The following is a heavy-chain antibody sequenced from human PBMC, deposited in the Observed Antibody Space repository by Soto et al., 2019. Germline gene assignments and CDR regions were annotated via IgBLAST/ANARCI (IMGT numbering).Heavy chain of an antibody. CDR2: IKPDNGNT. CDR3: ATSYDSGFDP. J-gene: IGHJ5*02. D-gene: IGHD5-12*01. Sequence: QLQLVQSGGEVKKPGASVRVACEAYGYPFSKYGISWIRQAPGQGLEWMGWIKPDNGNTDYAQKFQGRFTMTTDTSSNTAYMELRSLRSDDTAVYYCATSYDSGFDPWGQGTLVSVSS. CDR1: GYPFSKYG. V-gene: IGHV1-18*04.